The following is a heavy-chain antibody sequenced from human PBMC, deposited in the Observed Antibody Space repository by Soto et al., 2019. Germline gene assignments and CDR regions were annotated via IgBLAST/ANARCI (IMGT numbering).Heavy chain of an antibody. V-gene: IGHV3-74*01. CDR1: GFTFSSYW. CDR3: ARAPPGGRTDA. Sequence: EVQLVESGGGLVQPGGSLRLSCAASGFTFSSYWMHWVRQAPGKGLVWVSRIKSEGGSISYADSVRGRFTISRDNAKNALYLPMNSLRAEDKAVYYCARAPPGGRTDAWGQGTMVTVP. D-gene: IGHD3-10*01. CDR2: IKSEGGSI. J-gene: IGHJ3*01.